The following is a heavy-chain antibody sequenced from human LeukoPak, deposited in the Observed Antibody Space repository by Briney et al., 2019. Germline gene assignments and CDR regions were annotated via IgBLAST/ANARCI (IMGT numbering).Heavy chain of an antibody. V-gene: IGHV3-74*01. CDR1: GFTFSTYW. J-gene: IGHJ4*02. CDR3: VRGPWDY. Sequence: GGPLRLSCAASGFTFSTYWMHWVRPAPGKGLVWVSRINNDGSSTRYADSVKGRFTISRDNAKNTLNLQMKSLRAEDTAVYYCVRGPWDYWGQGTLVTVSS. CDR2: INNDGSST.